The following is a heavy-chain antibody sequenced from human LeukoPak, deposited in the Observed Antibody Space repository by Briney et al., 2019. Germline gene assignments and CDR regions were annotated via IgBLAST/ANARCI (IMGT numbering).Heavy chain of an antibody. D-gene: IGHD2-2*01. CDR1: GLTFSSFA. Sequence: GGSLRLSCAASGLTFSSFAMSWVRQAPGKGLEWVSAISGSGGSTYYADSVKGRFTISRDNSKNTLFLQMNSLRAEDTAVYYCAKDRSCTGSSCNVGSWGQGTMVTVSS. V-gene: IGHV3-23*01. CDR3: AKDRSCTGSSCNVGS. CDR2: ISGSGGST. J-gene: IGHJ3*01.